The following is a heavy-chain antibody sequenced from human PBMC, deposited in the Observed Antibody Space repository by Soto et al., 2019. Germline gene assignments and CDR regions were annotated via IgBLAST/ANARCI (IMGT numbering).Heavy chain of an antibody. V-gene: IGHV1-8*01. J-gene: IGHJ4*02. D-gene: IGHD6-13*01. CDR2: MNPNSGNT. CDR3: ARGACAAAFDY. CDR1: GYTLTSYV. Sequence: VSVKRSCKASGYTLTSYVSSRLRQATGQGLEWMGWMNPNSGNTGYAQKFQGRVTMTRNTSISTAYAELSSPRSEDTAVYYCARGACAAAFDYWGQGTLVTVSS.